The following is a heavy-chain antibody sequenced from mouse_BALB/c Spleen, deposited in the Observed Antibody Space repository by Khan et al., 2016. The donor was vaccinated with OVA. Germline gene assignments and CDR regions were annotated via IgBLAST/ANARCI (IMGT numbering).Heavy chain of an antibody. CDR2: INPRSGYT. D-gene: IGHD2-14*01. V-gene: IGHV1-4*01. CDR1: GYTFTSNT. CDR3: ARRTTGYTMDS. Sequence: QVQLQQSGAELARPGASVRMSCKASGYTFTSNTMHWIKQRPGPGLEWIGYINPRSGYTTYNQNFKDKATLTADKSSSTAYMQLSSLTSEDSAVYYCARRTTGYTMDSWGQGTSVTVSS. J-gene: IGHJ4*01.